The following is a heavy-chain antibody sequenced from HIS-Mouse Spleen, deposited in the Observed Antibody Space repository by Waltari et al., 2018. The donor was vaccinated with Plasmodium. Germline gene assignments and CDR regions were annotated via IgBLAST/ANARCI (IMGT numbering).Heavy chain of an antibody. CDR1: GFTFRSYA. J-gene: IGHJ2*01. Sequence: EVQLLESGGGLVQPGGSLRLSCEASGFTFRSYAMRWVRQAPGKGLEWVSAISGSGGSTYYADSVKGRFTISRDNSKNSLYLQMNSLRAEDTAVYYCASSWYWYFDLWGRGTLVTVSS. CDR2: ISGSGGST. V-gene: IGHV3-23*01. CDR3: ASSWYWYFDL. D-gene: IGHD6-13*01.